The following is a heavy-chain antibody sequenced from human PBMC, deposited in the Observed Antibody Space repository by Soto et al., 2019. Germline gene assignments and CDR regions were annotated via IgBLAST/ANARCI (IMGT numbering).Heavy chain of an antibody. J-gene: IGHJ4*02. D-gene: IGHD4-17*01. V-gene: IGHV5-51*03. CDR3: ARPKDDYGDYGAFDY. CDR1: GYSFTSYW. CDR2: IYPGDSDT. Sequence: EVQLVQSGAEVKKPGESLKISCKGSGYSFTSYWIGWVRQMPGKGVEWMGIIYPGDSDTKYSPSFQGQVTISADKSISTADLQCSSLKASDTARYYCARPKDDYGDYGAFDYWGQGTLVTVS.